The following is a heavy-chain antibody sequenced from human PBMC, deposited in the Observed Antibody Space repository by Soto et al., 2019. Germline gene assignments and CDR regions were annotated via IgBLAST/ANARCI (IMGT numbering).Heavy chain of an antibody. CDR3: ARDHHFWSGYPPLPYYYGMDV. J-gene: IGHJ6*02. CDR2: IIPIFGTA. D-gene: IGHD3-3*02. Sequence: EASVKVSCKASGGTFSSYTISWVRQAPGQGLEWMGRIIPIFGTANYAQKFQGRVTITADESTSTAYMELSSLRSEDTAVYYCARDHHFWSGYPPLPYYYGMDVWGQGTTVTVSS. V-gene: IGHV1-69*13. CDR1: GGTFSSYT.